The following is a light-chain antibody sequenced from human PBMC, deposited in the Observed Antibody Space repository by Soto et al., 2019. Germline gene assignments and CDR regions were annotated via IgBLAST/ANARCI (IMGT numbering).Light chain of an antibody. Sequence: EIVFTQFPGNPVLSPRGRATLFCRASQSVSNNYLAWYQQKPGQAPRLLIYGASNRATGIPDRFSGSGSGTDFTLTISRLEPEDFAVYYCQQYGSSGTFGQGTKVDIK. CDR2: GAS. V-gene: IGKV3-20*01. J-gene: IGKJ1*01. CDR3: QQYGSSGT. CDR1: QSVSNNY.